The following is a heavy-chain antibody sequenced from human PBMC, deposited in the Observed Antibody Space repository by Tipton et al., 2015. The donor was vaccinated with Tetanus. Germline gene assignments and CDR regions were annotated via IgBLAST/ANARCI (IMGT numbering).Heavy chain of an antibody. CDR3: ARQDTLNYYYVGYFHD. CDR1: GSSITSTTHY. Sequence: LRLSCTVSGSSITSTTHYWGWIRQAPGKGLEWIGIIYYSGSTYYNASLRSRVTISVDTSKHQFSLQLRSVTAADTAVYYCARQDTLNYYYVGYFHDWGQGTLVTVSS. CDR2: IYYSGST. J-gene: IGHJ1*01. D-gene: IGHD3-22*01. V-gene: IGHV4-39*01.